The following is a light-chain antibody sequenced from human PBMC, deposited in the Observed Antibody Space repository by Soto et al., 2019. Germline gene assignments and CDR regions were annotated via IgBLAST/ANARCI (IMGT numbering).Light chain of an antibody. CDR1: ITDIGAYNY. Sequence: QSALTQPASVSGSPGQSITISCTGTITDIGAYNYVSWYQQHPGKAPKLLIYGVSSRPSGVYNRFSGSKSGNAAYLTISGLQADDEAEYYCSSYKSSITTYVFGNGKKVTV. J-gene: IGLJ1*01. V-gene: IGLV2-14*01. CDR2: GVS. CDR3: SSYKSSITTYV.